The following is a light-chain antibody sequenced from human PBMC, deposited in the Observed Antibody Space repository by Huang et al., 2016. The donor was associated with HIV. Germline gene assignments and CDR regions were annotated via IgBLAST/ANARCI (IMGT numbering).Light chain of an antibody. V-gene: IGKV1-8*01. CDR3: QQYYSYPAYT. J-gene: IGKJ2*01. CDR2: AAS. CDR1: QGISSY. Sequence: AIRITQSPSSLSASTGDRVTITFRASQGISSYLAWYQQKPGKAPKLLIYAASTLQSGVPSRFSGSGSGTDFTLTISCLQSEDFATYYCQQYYSYPAYTFGQGTKLEIK.